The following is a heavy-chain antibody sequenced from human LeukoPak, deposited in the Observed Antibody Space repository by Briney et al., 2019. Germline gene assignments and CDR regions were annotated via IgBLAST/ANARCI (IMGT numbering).Heavy chain of an antibody. CDR1: GGSISSSNYY. J-gene: IGHJ4*02. V-gene: IGHV4-39*07. CDR2: IYYTGIT. CDR3: ARGPYYYGSGRLYYFDY. D-gene: IGHD3-10*01. Sequence: PSKTLSLTCTVSGGSISSSNYYWGWSRQAPGKGLEWIGNIYYTGITYYTPSLKSRVTISVDTSKNQFSLKLSSVTAADTAVYYCARGPYYYGSGRLYYFDYWGQGTLVTVSS.